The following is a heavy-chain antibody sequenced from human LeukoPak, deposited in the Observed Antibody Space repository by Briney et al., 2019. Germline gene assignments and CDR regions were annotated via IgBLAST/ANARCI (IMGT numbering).Heavy chain of an antibody. V-gene: IGHV3-7*01. CDR2: IKQDGTEK. J-gene: IGHJ4*02. CDR3: ASPLNYYGSES. D-gene: IGHD3-10*01. CDR1: GLTCSSYW. Sequence: GVSLSLSCATSGLTCSSYWMSWVRPAQGTGLPWVANIKQDGTEKHYVDSVKGRFTISRDNAKNSLYLQMNSLRAEDTAVYYCASPLNYYGSESWGQGTLVTVSS.